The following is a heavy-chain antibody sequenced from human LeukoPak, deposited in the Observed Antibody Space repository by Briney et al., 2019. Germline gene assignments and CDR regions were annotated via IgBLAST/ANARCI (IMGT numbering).Heavy chain of an antibody. Sequence: SETLSLTCTVSGGSISSSSYYWGWIRQPPGKGLEWIGSIYYSGSTYYNPSLKSRVTISVDTSKNQFSLKLSSVTAADTAVYYCASSIAVAGTPKRGAFDIWGQGTMVTVSS. J-gene: IGHJ3*02. V-gene: IGHV4-39*07. CDR1: GGSISSSSYY. CDR2: IYYSGST. D-gene: IGHD6-19*01. CDR3: ASSIAVAGTPKRGAFDI.